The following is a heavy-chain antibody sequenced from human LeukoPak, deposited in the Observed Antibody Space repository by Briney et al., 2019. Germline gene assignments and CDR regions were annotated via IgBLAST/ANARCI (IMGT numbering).Heavy chain of an antibody. V-gene: IGHV1-69*13. CDR1: GGTFSSYA. D-gene: IGHD5-18*01. Sequence: GASVKVSCKASGGTFSSYAISWVRQAPGQGLEWMGGIIPIFGTANYAQKFQGRVTITADESTSTAYMELSSLRSEDTAVYYCARDLADVDTAMAQTDWGQGTLVTVSS. CDR3: ARDLADVDTAMAQTD. CDR2: IIPIFGTA. J-gene: IGHJ4*02.